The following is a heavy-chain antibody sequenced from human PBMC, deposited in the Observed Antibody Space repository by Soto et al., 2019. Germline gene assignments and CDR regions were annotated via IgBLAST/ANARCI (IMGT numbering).Heavy chain of an antibody. CDR3: ARDLVVVAATHSFYYGMDV. CDR2: IYSGGST. Sequence: GGSLRLSCAASGFTVSSNYMSWVRQAPGKGLEWVSVIYSGGSTYYADSVKGRFTISRDNSKNTLYLQMNSLRAEDTAVYYCARDLVVVAATHSFYYGMDVWGQGTTVTVSS. D-gene: IGHD2-15*01. J-gene: IGHJ6*02. CDR1: GFTVSSNY. V-gene: IGHV3-66*01.